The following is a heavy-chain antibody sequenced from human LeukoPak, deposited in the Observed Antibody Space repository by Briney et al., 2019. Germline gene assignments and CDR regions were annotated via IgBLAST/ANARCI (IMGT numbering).Heavy chain of an antibody. D-gene: IGHD3-22*01. Sequence: GGSLRLSCTASGFTFSSYAMSWVRQAPGKGLEWVSAISGSGGSTYYADSVKGRFTISRDNSKNTLYLQMNSLRAEDTAVYYCAKDPNVVHYYDSSGYSFDYWGQGTLVTVSS. CDR1: GFTFSSYA. CDR3: AKDPNVVHYYDSSGYSFDY. CDR2: ISGSGGST. V-gene: IGHV3-23*01. J-gene: IGHJ4*02.